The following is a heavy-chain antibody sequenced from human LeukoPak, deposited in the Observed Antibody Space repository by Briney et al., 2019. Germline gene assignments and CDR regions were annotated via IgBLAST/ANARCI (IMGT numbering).Heavy chain of an antibody. CDR3: ARGDIVVVPAAISIDY. CDR1: GFTFSSYA. D-gene: IGHD2-2*01. Sequence: GRFLRLSCAASGFTFSSYAMHWVRQAPGKGLEWVAVISYDGSNKYYADSVKGRFTISRDNSKNTLYLQMNSLRAEDTAVYYCARGDIVVVPAAISIDYWGQGTLVTVSS. V-gene: IGHV3-30*04. CDR2: ISYDGSNK. J-gene: IGHJ4*02.